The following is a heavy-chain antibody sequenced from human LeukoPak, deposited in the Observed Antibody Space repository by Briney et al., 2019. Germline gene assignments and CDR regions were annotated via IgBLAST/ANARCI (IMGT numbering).Heavy chain of an antibody. J-gene: IGHJ4*02. D-gene: IGHD6-19*01. CDR1: GFTFSSFA. CDR2: ISGSGGST. Sequence: GGSLRLSCAASGFTFSSFAMSWVRQAPGRGLEWVSGISGSGGSTYSADSVKGRFTISRDNSKNTLYLQMNSLRVEDTAVYYCARLTVSGQLDYWGQGTLVTVSS. V-gene: IGHV3-23*01. CDR3: ARLTVSGQLDY.